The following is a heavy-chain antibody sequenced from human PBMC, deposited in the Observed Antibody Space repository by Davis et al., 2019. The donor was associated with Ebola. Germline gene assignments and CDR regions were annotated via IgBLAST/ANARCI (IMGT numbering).Heavy chain of an antibody. CDR2: IYDQST. V-gene: IGHV3-53*05. D-gene: IGHD6-19*01. CDR3: ATTQWLREFDN. Sequence: GGSLRLSCAASGFTFRNAWLSWVRQAPGKGLEWVSVIYDQSTAYADAVRGRFIISRDKSNNTLYLEMSSLRVDDTAVYYCATTQWLREFDNWGQGTLVTVSS. CDR1: GFTFRNAW. J-gene: IGHJ4*02.